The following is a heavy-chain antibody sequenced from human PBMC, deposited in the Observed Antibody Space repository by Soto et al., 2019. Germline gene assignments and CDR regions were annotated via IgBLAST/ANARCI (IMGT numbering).Heavy chain of an antibody. J-gene: IGHJ4*02. CDR3: ARXXTXXXNXXDX. Sequence: TLSLTCTVSGGSISSAAYYWSWIRQHPGKGLEWIGYVSHSGSTYYNPSLKSRVIISVDTSKNQFSLSLTSVTAADTAVYYCARXXTXXXNXXDXXGXGALVTXXS. CDR1: GGSISSAAYY. CDR2: VSHSGST. V-gene: IGHV4-31*03.